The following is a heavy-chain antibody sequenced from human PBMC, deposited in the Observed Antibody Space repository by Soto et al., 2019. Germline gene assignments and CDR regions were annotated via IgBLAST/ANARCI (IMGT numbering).Heavy chain of an antibody. CDR2: IYYSGNT. J-gene: IGHJ4*02. CDR3: ASIAAPGTTHFDF. CDR1: GGSLGSSGYY. D-gene: IGHD6-13*01. V-gene: IGHV4-39*01. Sequence: SETLSLTCTVSGGSLGSSGYYWGWIRQSPGKGLEWIGDIYYSGNTFYNPSLKSRVTISVDTSKNQIYLHLSAVTAADTAIFYCASIAAPGTTHFDFWGQGTLVTVSS.